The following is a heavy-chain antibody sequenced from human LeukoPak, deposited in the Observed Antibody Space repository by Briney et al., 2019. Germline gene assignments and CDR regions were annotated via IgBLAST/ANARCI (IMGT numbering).Heavy chain of an antibody. V-gene: IGHV1-69*02. CDR2: IIPILGIA. J-gene: IGHJ6*03. Sequence: VASVKVSCKASGCTFSSYTISWVRQAPGQGLEWMGRIIPILGIANYAQKFQGRVTITADKSTSTAYMELSSLRSEDTAVYYCASSITMVRELYYMDVWGKGTTVTVSS. D-gene: IGHD3-10*01. CDR3: ASSITMVRELYYMDV. CDR1: GCTFSSYT.